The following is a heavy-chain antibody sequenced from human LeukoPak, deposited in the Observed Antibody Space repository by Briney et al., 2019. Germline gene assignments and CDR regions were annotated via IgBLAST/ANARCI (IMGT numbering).Heavy chain of an antibody. CDR2: IIPILGIA. CDR3: AIQYYYGSGSYPYYFDY. Sequence: SVKVSCKASGGTFSSYAISWVRQAPGQGLEWMGRIIPILGIANYAQKFQGRVTITADKSTCTAYMELSSLRSEDTAVYYCAIQYYYGSGSYPYYFDYWGQGTLVTVSS. D-gene: IGHD3-10*01. CDR1: GGTFSSYA. J-gene: IGHJ4*02. V-gene: IGHV1-69*04.